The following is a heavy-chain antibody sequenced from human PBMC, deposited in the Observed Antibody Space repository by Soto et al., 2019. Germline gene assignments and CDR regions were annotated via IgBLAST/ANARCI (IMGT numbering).Heavy chain of an antibody. CDR3: AAGWGRIVGLDP. CDR1: GGTFSRFA. CDR2: IIPFFGTP. D-gene: IGHD1-26*01. J-gene: IGHJ5*02. V-gene: IGHV1-69*01. Sequence: QVQLVQSGAEVQKAGSSVKVSCKASGGTFSRFAISWVRQAPGQGLEWMGGIIPFFGTPNYAQKFQGRATITADDSTSTVYMELSSLTSEDTAVYYCAAGWGRIVGLDPWGQGTLVSVSS.